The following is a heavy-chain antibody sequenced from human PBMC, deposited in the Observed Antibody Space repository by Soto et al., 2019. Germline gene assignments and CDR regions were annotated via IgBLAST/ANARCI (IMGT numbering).Heavy chain of an antibody. CDR3: ARDGYSHVFDY. CDR1: GYTFTSYY. CDR2: INPSGGST. Sequence: QVQLVQSGAEVKKPGASVKVSCKASGYTFTSYYMHWVRQAPGQGLEWMGIINPSGGSTSYAQKYQGRVTMPRDTYTSTFYMELSSLSSEDTAVYYCARDGYSHVFDYCGQGTLVTVSS. V-gene: IGHV1-46*01. J-gene: IGHJ4*02. D-gene: IGHD5-18*01.